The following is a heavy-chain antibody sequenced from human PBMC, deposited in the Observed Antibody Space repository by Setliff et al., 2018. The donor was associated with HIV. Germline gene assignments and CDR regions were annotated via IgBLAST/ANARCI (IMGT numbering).Heavy chain of an antibody. J-gene: IGHJ4*02. CDR3: ARSPRYSSGWYDSYFDQ. V-gene: IGHV1-69*05. D-gene: IGHD6-19*01. CDR1: GGTFSSHS. Sequence: SVKVSCKASGGTFSSHSISWVRQAPGQGLEWMGGSIPMYGTSNYAQKFQGRVTITTDESTSTAYMELSRLRSDDTAVYYCARSPRYSSGWYDSYFDQWGQGTLVTVSS. CDR2: SIPMYGTS.